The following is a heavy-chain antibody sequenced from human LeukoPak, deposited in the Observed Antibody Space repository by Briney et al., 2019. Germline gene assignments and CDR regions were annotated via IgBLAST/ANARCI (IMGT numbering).Heavy chain of an antibody. CDR2: IYYSGST. CDR3: ARKVGATASGWFDP. D-gene: IGHD1-26*01. Sequence: SETLSLTCTVSGGSINNYYWSWIRQPPGKGLEWIGYIYYSGSTNYNPSLKSRVTISVDTSKNQFSLKLSSVTAADTAVYYCARKVGATASGWFDPWGQGTLVTVSS. J-gene: IGHJ5*02. V-gene: IGHV4-59*08. CDR1: GGSINNYY.